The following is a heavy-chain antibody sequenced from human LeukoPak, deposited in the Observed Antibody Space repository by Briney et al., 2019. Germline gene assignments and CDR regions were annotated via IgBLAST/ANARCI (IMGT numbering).Heavy chain of an antibody. J-gene: IGHJ4*02. V-gene: IGHV3-30*18. CDR3: AKTKGGYGDYEFRVFGLWTDY. Sequence: GRSLRLSCAASGFTFSSYGMHWVRQAPGKGLEWVTVISYDGSNKYYADSVKGRFTISRDNSKNTLYLQMNSLRAEDTAVYYCAKTKGGYGDYEFRVFGLWTDYWGQGTLVTVSS. D-gene: IGHD4-17*01. CDR2: ISYDGSNK. CDR1: GFTFSSYG.